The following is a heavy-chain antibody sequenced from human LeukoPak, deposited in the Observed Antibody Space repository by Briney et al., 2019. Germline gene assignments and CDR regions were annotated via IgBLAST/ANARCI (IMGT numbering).Heavy chain of an antibody. Sequence: AASVKVSCKASGYTFTSYDINWVRQATGQGLEWMGWMNPNSGNTGYAQKFQGRVTMTRNTSISTAYMELSSLRSEDTAVYYCARNLRFRWQLVGYYYYYYGMDVWGQGTTVTVSS. D-gene: IGHD6-13*01. CDR2: MNPNSGNT. J-gene: IGHJ6*02. CDR3: ARNLRFRWQLVGYYYYYYGMDV. CDR1: GYTFTSYD. V-gene: IGHV1-8*01.